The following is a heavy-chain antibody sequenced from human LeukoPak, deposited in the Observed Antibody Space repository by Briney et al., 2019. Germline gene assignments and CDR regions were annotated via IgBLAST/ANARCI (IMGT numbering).Heavy chain of an antibody. J-gene: IGHJ4*02. Sequence: GGSLRLSCAASGFTFTTNAMSCVRQAPGKGLGWVSAISGRTGGTYYADSVKGRFTISRDNSKSTLYLQMDGLRAEDTAVYYCAKCGSSGCHLIDYWGQGTLVTVSS. CDR2: ISGRTGGT. D-gene: IGHD6-19*01. CDR1: GFTFTTNA. CDR3: AKCGSSGCHLIDY. V-gene: IGHV3-23*01.